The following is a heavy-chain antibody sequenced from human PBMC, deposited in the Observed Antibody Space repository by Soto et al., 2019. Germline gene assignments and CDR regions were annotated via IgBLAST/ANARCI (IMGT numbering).Heavy chain of an antibody. CDR1: GFTFSSYA. CDR2: ISGSGGST. CDR3: ARGSDELKWPFDY. V-gene: IGHV3-23*01. J-gene: IGHJ4*02. Sequence: GGSLRLSCAASGFTFSSYAMTWVRQAPGKGLEWVSAISGSGGSTYYADSVKGRFTISRDNSKNTLYLQMNSLRAEDTAVYYCARGSDELKWPFDYWGQGTLVTVSS. D-gene: IGHD1-26*01.